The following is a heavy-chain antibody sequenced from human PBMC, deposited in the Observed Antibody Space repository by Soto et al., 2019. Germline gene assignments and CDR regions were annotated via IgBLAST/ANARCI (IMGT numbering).Heavy chain of an antibody. D-gene: IGHD6-19*01. Sequence: KVSCKASGGTFSSYAISWVRQAPGQGLEWMGGIIPIFGTANYAQKFQGRVTITADESTSTAYMELSSLRSEDTAVYYCARLGNSSVYYYYGMDVWGQGTTVTVSS. V-gene: IGHV1-69*01. CDR1: GGTFSSYA. J-gene: IGHJ6*02. CDR3: ARLGNSSVYYYYGMDV. CDR2: IIPIFGTA.